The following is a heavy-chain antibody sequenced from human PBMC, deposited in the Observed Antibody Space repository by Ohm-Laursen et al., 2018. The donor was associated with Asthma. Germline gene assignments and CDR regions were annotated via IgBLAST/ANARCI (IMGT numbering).Heavy chain of an antibody. V-gene: IGHV3-53*01. Sequence: GSLRLSCAAPGFTFSSYAMSWVRQAPGKGLECVSVIYTDGGTYYADSVKGRFTISRDNSKNTLYLQMNSLRVEDTAVFYCARMTGGYYYSHWGQGILVTVSS. D-gene: IGHD3-22*01. CDR3: ARMTGGYYYSH. J-gene: IGHJ4*02. CDR2: IYTDGGT. CDR1: GFTFSSYA.